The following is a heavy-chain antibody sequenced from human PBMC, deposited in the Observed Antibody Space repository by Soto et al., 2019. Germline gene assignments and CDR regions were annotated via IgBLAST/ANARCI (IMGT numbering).Heavy chain of an antibody. CDR2: IWYDGSKK. CDR3: VRESEDLTSNFDY. Sequence: QVQLVESGGGVVQPGRSLRLSCAASGFTFSRYGMHWVRQAPGKGLEWVAVIWYDGSKKDYADSVKGRFTISRDNSKNTLHLQMNSLRAEDTAVYYCVRESEDLTSNFDYWGQGTLVTVSS. V-gene: IGHV3-33*01. J-gene: IGHJ4*02. CDR1: GFTFSRYG.